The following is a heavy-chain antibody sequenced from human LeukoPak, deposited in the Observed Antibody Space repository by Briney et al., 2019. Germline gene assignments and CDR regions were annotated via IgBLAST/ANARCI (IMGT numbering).Heavy chain of an antibody. J-gene: IGHJ3*02. CDR2: ISGNGGST. CDR3: AKDTSVGAFDI. D-gene: IGHD5/OR15-5a*01. Sequence: GGSLRLSCEASGFTFSSYAMSWVRQAPGKGLEWVSAISGNGGSTYYADSVKGRFAISRDTSKNTLYLQMNSLRAEDTAVYYCAKDTSVGAFDIWGQGTMVTVSS. V-gene: IGHV3-23*01. CDR1: GFTFSSYA.